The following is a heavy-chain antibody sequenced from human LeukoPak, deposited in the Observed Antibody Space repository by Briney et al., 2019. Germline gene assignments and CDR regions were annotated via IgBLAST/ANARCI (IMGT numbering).Heavy chain of an antibody. J-gene: IGHJ6*02. CDR2: ISYDGSNK. CDR1: GFTFSSYA. D-gene: IGHD2-2*01. CDR3: ARDLGRSSTSCYVDYYYYGMDV. V-gene: IGHV3-30-3*01. Sequence: TGGSLRLSCAASGFTFSSYAMHWVRQAPGKGLEWVAVISYDGSNKYYADSVKGRFTISRDNSKNTLYLQMNSLRAEDTAVYYCARDLGRSSTSCYVDYYYYGMDVWGQGTTVTVSS.